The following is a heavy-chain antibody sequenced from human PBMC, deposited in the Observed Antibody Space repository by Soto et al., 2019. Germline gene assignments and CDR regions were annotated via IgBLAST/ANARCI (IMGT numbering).Heavy chain of an antibody. CDR2: IYPGDSDT. Sequence: GESLKISCTDSGYSFSTYWIAWVLQMPGKGLECMGIIYPGDSDTRYSPSFQCQVTISADTSTKTAYLQWSSLKSSDTAIYYCARLPQFIGFGALTSRAYYFNYWGPGTMVTVSS. V-gene: IGHV5-51*01. J-gene: IGHJ4*02. CDR3: ARLPQFIGFGALTSRAYYFNY. D-gene: IGHD3-10*01. CDR1: GYSFSTYW.